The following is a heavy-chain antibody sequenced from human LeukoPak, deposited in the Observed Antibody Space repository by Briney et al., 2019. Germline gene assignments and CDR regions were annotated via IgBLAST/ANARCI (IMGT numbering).Heavy chain of an antibody. V-gene: IGHV4-38-2*02. J-gene: IGHJ4*02. Sequence: SETLSLTCTVSGYSISSGYYWGWIRQPPGKGLEWIGSIYHSGSTYYNPSLKSRVTISVDTSKNQFSLKLSSVTAADTAVYYCARDGDWQQPQLWGQGTLVTVSS. CDR2: IYHSGST. CDR1: GYSISSGYY. D-gene: IGHD6-13*01. CDR3: ARDGDWQQPQL.